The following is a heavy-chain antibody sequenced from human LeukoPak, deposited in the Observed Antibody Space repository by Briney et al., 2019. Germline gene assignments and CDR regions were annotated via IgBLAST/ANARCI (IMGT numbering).Heavy chain of an antibody. CDR2: IWYDGSNK. CDR3: ARDDGNGAAALDY. CDR1: GFTFSTHG. Sequence: GGSLRLSCAASGFTFSTHGMHWVRQAPGKGLEWVAVIWYDGSNKYYADSVKGRFTISRDNSKNTLYLQMNSLRAEDTAVYYCARDDGNGAAALDYWGQGTLVTVSS. V-gene: IGHV3-33*01. J-gene: IGHJ4*02. D-gene: IGHD6-13*01.